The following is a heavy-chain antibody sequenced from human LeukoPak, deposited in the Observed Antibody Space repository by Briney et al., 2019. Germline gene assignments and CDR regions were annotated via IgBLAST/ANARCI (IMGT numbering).Heavy chain of an antibody. J-gene: IGHJ3*02. D-gene: IGHD1-26*01. CDR1: GFTFSSYA. CDR2: ISGSGGST. CDR3: ARVGTFDAFDI. Sequence: GGSLRLSCAASGFTFSSYAMSWVRQAPGKGLEWVSAISGSGGSTYYADSVKGRFTISRDNAKNSLYLQMNSLRAEDTVVYYCARVGTFDAFDIWGQGTMVTVSS. V-gene: IGHV3-23*01.